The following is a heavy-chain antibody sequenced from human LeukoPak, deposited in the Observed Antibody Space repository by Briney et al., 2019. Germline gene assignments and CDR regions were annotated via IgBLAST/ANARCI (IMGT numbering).Heavy chain of an antibody. CDR2: ISGSGGST. V-gene: IGHV3-23*01. CDR1: GFTFSMYA. Sequence: GGSLRLSCAASGFTFSMYAMNWVRQAPGKGLEWVSGISGSGGSTYYADSVKGRFTISRDNSKNTLYLQMNSLRAEDTAVYHCAKGRKSYYYGMDIWGQGTTATVS. CDR3: AKGRKSYYYGMDI. J-gene: IGHJ6*02.